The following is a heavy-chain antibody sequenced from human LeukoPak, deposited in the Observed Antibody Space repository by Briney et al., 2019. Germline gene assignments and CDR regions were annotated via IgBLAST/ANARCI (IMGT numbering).Heavy chain of an antibody. Sequence: ASVKVSCKASGYTFTSYGISWVRQAPGQGLEWMGWISAYNGNTNYAQKLQGRVTMTTDTSTSTAYMELRSLRSDDTAVYYCARAGAWLRLEDRFDPWGQGTLVTVSS. CDR3: ARAGAWLRLEDRFDP. CDR2: ISAYNGNT. D-gene: IGHD5-12*01. V-gene: IGHV1-18*01. CDR1: GYTFTSYG. J-gene: IGHJ5*02.